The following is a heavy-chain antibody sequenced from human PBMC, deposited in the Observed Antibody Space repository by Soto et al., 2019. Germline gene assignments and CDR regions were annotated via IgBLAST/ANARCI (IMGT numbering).Heavy chain of an antibody. V-gene: IGHV2-5*01. CDR2: IYWNDDK. Sequence: QITLKESGPTLVKPTQTLTLTCTFSGFSLSTSGVGVGWIRQPPGKALEWLALIYWNDDKRYSPSLKSRLTITKDTSKNQVVLTMTTMDPVDTATYYCAHSPGSLDYYGMDVWGQGTTVTVSS. D-gene: IGHD2-15*01. CDR3: AHSPGSLDYYGMDV. CDR1: GFSLSTSGVG. J-gene: IGHJ6*02.